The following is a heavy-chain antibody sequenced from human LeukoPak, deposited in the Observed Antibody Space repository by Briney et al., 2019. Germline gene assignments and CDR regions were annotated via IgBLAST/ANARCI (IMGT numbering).Heavy chain of an antibody. D-gene: IGHD1-14*01. CDR1: GFTFSTSW. V-gene: IGHV3-74*01. CDR3: ARGLWDNAY. J-gene: IGHJ4*02. CDR2: INSDGRNT. Sequence: GGSLRLSCTVSGFTFSTSWMNWVRHAPGKGLVWVPRINSDGRNTEYTDSVKGRFTISRGNAKSTLYLQMNSLRAEDTAVYYCARGLWDNAYWGQGTLVTVSS.